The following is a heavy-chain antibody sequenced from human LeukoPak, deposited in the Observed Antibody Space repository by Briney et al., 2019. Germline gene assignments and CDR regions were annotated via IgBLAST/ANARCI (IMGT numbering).Heavy chain of an antibody. D-gene: IGHD4-17*01. Sequence: GGSLRLSCAASGFTFSSYSMNWVRQAPGKGLEWVSSISSSSSYIYYADSVKGRFTISRDNAKNSLYLQMNSLRAEDTAVYYCARDFDGDYEAQVDYWGQGTLVTVSS. J-gene: IGHJ4*02. CDR2: ISSSSSYI. CDR3: ARDFDGDYEAQVDY. CDR1: GFTFSSYS. V-gene: IGHV3-21*01.